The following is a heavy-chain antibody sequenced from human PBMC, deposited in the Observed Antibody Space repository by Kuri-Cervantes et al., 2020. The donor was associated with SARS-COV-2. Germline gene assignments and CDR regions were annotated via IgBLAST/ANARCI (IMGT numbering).Heavy chain of an antibody. CDR2: INYSGSS. J-gene: IGHJ4*02. Sequence: SETLSLTCAVSGGSVSSGTKFWSWIRQPPGKGLEWIGFINYSGSSNYNPSLKSRVSISVDTSKNQFSLRLSSVTAADTAVYYCARLGSGWPGIDFWGQGTLVTVSS. D-gene: IGHD6-19*01. CDR1: GGSVSSGTKF. V-gene: IGHV4-61*01. CDR3: ARLGSGWPGIDF.